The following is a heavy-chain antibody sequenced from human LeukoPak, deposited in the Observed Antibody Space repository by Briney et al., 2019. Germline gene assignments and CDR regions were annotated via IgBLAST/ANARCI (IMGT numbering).Heavy chain of an antibody. CDR1: GDSVSSGSYY. J-gene: IGHJ4*02. D-gene: IGHD3-22*01. Sequence: PSETLSLTCTVSGDSVSSGSYYLSWIRQPPGKGLDWIAYMSPSGATNYNPSLKSRVTTSVDTSRTQFSLRLSSVTAADTAVYYCARGQDDRSGTFDYWGRGTLVTVSS. V-gene: IGHV4-61*01. CDR2: MSPSGAT. CDR3: ARGQDDRSGTFDY.